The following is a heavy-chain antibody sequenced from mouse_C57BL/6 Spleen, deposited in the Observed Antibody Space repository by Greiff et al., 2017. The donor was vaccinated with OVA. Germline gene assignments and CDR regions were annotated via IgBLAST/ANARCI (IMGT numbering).Heavy chain of an antibody. V-gene: IGHV1-85*01. CDR3: AREEGYYYGSSPWFAY. D-gene: IGHD1-1*01. CDR1: GYTFTSYD. CDR2: IYPRDGST. Sequence: QVQLKQSGPELVKPGASVKLSCKASGYTFTSYDINWVKQRPGQGLGWIGWIYPRDGSTTYNEKFKGKATLTVDTSSSKAYMELHSLTSEDSAVYFCAREEGYYYGSSPWFAYWGQGTLVTVSA. J-gene: IGHJ3*01.